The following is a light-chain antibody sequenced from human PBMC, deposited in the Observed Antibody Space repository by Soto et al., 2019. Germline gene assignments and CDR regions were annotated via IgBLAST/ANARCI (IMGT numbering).Light chain of an antibody. CDR1: QTISSW. J-gene: IGKJ2*01. CDR3: QQYDSHPMYT. V-gene: IGKV1-5*03. CDR2: KAS. Sequence: DIQMTQSPSTLSGSVGDRVTITCRASQTISSWLAWYQQKPGKAPKLLIYKASTLKSGVPSRFSGSGSGTEFTLTISSLQPEDFATYYCQQYDSHPMYTFGQGTKVDIK.